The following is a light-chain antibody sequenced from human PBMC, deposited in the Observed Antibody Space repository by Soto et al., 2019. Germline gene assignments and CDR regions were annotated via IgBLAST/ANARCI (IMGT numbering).Light chain of an antibody. CDR1: SSDVGGNNL. J-gene: IGLJ3*02. Sequence: QSALTQPASVSGSPGQSISISCTGSSSDVGGNNLVSWYQQHPGKAPRLLIYEGSQRPSGISGRFSGSKSGNAASLTISGPQAEDEADYYCCSYAGTWVFGGGTKLTVL. CDR3: CSYAGTWV. V-gene: IGLV2-23*01. CDR2: EGS.